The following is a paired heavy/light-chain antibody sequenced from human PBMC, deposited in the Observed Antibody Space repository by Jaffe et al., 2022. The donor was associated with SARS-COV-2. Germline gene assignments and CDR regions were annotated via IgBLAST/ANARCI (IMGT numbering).Light chain of an antibody. Sequence: DIQMTQSPSSLSASVGDRVTITCRASQSISSYLNWYQQKPGKAPKLLIYAASSLQSGVPSRFSGSGSGTDFTLTISSLQPEDFATYYCQQSYSTPFFGQGTKLEIK. CDR1: QSISSY. CDR3: QQSYSTPF. CDR2: AAS. V-gene: IGKV1-39*01. J-gene: IGKJ2*01.
Heavy chain of an antibody. CDR1: GYTFTSYY. CDR2: INPSGGST. J-gene: IGHJ6*02. CDR3: AREAAGIAAAGDYYYYGMDV. V-gene: IGHV1-46*01. Sequence: QVQLVQSGAEVKKPGASVKVSCKASGYTFTSYYMHWVRQAPGQGLEWMGIINPSGGSTSYAQKFQGRVTMTRDTSTSTVYMELSSLRSEDTAVYYCAREAAGIAAAGDYYYYGMDVWGQGTTVTVSS. D-gene: IGHD6-13*01.